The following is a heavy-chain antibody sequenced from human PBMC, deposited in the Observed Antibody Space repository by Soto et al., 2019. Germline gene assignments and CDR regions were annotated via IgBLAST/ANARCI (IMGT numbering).Heavy chain of an antibody. J-gene: IGHJ6*02. V-gene: IGHV1-69*01. CDR3: ARSQGSSTSLEIYYYYYYGMDV. CDR2: IIPISGTA. D-gene: IGHD2-2*01. Sequence: QVQLVQSGAEVKKPGSSVKVSCKASGGTFSSYAISWVRQAPGQGLEWMGGIIPISGTANYAQKFQGRVTLTADESTSTAYMELSSLRSEDTAVYYCARSQGSSTSLEIYYYYYYGMDVLGQGTTVTVSS. CDR1: GGTFSSYA.